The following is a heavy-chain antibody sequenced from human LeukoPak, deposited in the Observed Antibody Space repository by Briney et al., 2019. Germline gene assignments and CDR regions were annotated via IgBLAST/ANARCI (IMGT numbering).Heavy chain of an antibody. CDR3: ATGVDTAMVTSDY. J-gene: IGHJ4*02. V-gene: IGHV3-53*01. Sequence: GGSLRLSCAASGFTVSSNYMSWVRQAPAKGLEWVSVIYSGGSTYYADSVKGRCTISRDNSKNTLYLQMNSLRAEDTAVYYCATGVDTAMVTSDYWGQGTLVTVSS. D-gene: IGHD5-18*01. CDR1: GFTVSSNY. CDR2: IYSGGST.